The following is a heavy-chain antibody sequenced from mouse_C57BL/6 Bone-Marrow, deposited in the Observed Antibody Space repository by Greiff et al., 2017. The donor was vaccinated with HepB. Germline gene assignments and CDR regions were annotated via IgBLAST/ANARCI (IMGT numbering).Heavy chain of an antibody. Sequence: QVQLQQSGAELARPGASVKMSCKASGYTFTSYTMHWVKQRPGQGLEWIGYINPSSGYTKSNQKFKDKATLTADKSSSTAYMQLSSLTSEDSAVYYCARDDYWYFDVWGTGTTVTVSS. J-gene: IGHJ1*03. CDR1: GYTFTSYT. V-gene: IGHV1-4*01. CDR3: ARDDYWYFDV. CDR2: INPSSGYT.